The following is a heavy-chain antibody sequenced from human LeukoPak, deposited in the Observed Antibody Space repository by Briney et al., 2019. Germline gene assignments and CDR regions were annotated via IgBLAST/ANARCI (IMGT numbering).Heavy chain of an antibody. CDR2: ISSSSSYI. CDR1: GFTFSSYS. Sequence: GGSLRLSCAASGFTFSSYSMNWVRQAPGKGLEWVSSISSSSSYIYYADSVKGRFTISRDNAKNTLYLQMDSLRAEDTAVYYCARDREREPDAFDIWGQGTMVTVSS. V-gene: IGHV3-21*01. J-gene: IGHJ3*02. CDR3: ARDREREPDAFDI. D-gene: IGHD1-14*01.